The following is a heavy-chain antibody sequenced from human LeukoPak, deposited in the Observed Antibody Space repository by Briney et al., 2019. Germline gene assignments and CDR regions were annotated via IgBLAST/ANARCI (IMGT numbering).Heavy chain of an antibody. D-gene: IGHD6-19*01. Sequence: GGSLRLSCAASGFTFSSYSMNWVRQAPGKGLEWVSSISSSSSYIYYADSVKGRFTISRDNAKNSLYLQMNSLRAEDTAVYYCAGDVGIAVADVDYWGQGTLVTVSP. CDR1: GFTFSSYS. J-gene: IGHJ4*02. CDR3: AGDVGIAVADVDY. V-gene: IGHV3-21*01. CDR2: ISSSSSYI.